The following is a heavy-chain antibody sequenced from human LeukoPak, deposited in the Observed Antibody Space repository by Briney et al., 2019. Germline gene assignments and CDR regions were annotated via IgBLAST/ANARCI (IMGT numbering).Heavy chain of an antibody. Sequence: PGRSLRLSCAASGFTFSSYAMHWVRQAPGKGLEWVAVISYDGSNKYYADSVKGRFTISRDNSKNTLFLQMNSLRAEDTAVYYCAKGYSSGWGCAFDIWGQGTMVTVSS. CDR2: ISYDGSNK. V-gene: IGHV3-30*04. CDR3: AKGYSSGWGCAFDI. J-gene: IGHJ3*02. D-gene: IGHD6-19*01. CDR1: GFTFSSYA.